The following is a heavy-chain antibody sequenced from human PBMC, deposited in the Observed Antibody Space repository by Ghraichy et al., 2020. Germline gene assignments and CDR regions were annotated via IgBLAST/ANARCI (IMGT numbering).Heavy chain of an antibody. V-gene: IGHV1-2*06. D-gene: IGHD2-2*01. CDR3: AREGYCSGTSCFDH. J-gene: IGHJ4*02. CDR2: INPNSGGT. CDR1: GYIFTGYY. Sequence: ASVKVSCEASGYIFTGYYIHWVRQAPGQGLEWMGRINPNSGGTNYAQKFQGRVTMTRDRSISTAYMELSRLKSDDTAVYYCAREGYCSGTSCFDHWGQGTLVTVSS.